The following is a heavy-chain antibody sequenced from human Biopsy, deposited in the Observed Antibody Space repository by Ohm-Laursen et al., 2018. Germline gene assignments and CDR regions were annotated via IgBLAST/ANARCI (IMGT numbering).Heavy chain of an antibody. Sequence: SLRLSCAASGLTFTTALMSWVRRAPGKGLEWVGRIKSKTDGGTIDYAASVKGRIIISRGDSKKTVYLQMNNLKTEDTGVYYCTTYQYWGQGTLVTVSS. J-gene: IGHJ4*02. CDR3: TTYQY. CDR1: GLTFTTAL. D-gene: IGHD3-16*02. CDR2: IKSKTDGGTI. V-gene: IGHV3-15*01.